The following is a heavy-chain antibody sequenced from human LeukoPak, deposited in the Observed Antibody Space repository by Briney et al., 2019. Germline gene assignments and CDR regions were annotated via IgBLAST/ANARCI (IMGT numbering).Heavy chain of an antibody. CDR1: GYTFTSYG. V-gene: IGHV1-18*03. CDR3: ASGRSHWADIGNFDY. J-gene: IGHJ4*02. CDR2: INADNGNT. D-gene: IGHD7-27*01. Sequence: ASVKVSCKASGYTFTSYGIGWVRQAPGQGLEWMGWINADNGNTKYAQKLQGRVTMTTDKSTSTAYMELRSLRSDDMVVYYFASGRSHWADIGNFDYWGQGTVGTVSS.